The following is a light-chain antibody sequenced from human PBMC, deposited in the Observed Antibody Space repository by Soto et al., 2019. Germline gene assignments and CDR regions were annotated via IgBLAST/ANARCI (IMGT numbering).Light chain of an antibody. CDR3: LQYFNYPPWT. CDR1: QDIGSD. CDR2: AAS. V-gene: IGKV1-17*01. Sequence: DIEMTQSPSSLSASVGDRVIITCRPSQDIGSDLGWYQQKPGKAPRRLVYAASSLHSGVPSRFSGSKSGTEFPLTISSLPPEDFATYYCLQYFNYPPWTFGQGTKVEIK. J-gene: IGKJ1*01.